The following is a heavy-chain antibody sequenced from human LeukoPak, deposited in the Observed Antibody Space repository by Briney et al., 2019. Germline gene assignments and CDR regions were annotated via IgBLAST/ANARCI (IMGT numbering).Heavy chain of an antibody. CDR1: GGTFSSYA. D-gene: IGHD3-10*01. J-gene: IGHJ5*02. CDR3: ARVKPYYYGSGSPLDP. V-gene: IGHV1-69*05. Sequence: SVKVSCKASGGTFSSYAISWVRQAPGQGLEWMGGIIPIFGKANYAQKFQGRVTITTDESTSTAYMELSSLRSEDTAVYYCARVKPYYYGSGSPLDPWGQGTLVTVSS. CDR2: IIPIFGKA.